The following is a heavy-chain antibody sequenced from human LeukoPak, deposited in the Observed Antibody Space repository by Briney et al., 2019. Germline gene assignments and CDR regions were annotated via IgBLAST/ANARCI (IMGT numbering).Heavy chain of an antibody. J-gene: IGHJ5*02. CDR1: GLTFRSSS. CDR2: VSFDGSNE. CDR3: ARGVGYTLVS. V-gene: IGHV3-30-3*01. Sequence: GGSLRLTCADSGLTFRSSSMHWVRQAPGKGLEWVAVVSFDGSNENYADSVRGRFIISRDNSKNTLYLQMSGLRREDTAMYYCARGVGYTLVSWGQGTLVTVSS. D-gene: IGHD5-24*01.